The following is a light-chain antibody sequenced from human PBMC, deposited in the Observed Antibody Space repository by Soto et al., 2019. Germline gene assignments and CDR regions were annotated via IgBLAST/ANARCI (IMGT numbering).Light chain of an antibody. Sequence: QSALTQPASVSGSPGQSITISCTGTSSDVGGYDYFSWYQQHPGKAPKLMIYDVSNRPLGVSNRFSGSKSGNTASLTISGLQAEDEADYYCCSYTGSGTLVLFGGGTKLTVL. J-gene: IGLJ2*01. CDR2: DVS. CDR3: CSYTGSGTLVL. CDR1: SSDVGGYDY. V-gene: IGLV2-14*01.